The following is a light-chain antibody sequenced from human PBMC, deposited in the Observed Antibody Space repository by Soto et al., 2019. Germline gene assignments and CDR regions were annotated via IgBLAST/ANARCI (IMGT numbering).Light chain of an antibody. CDR2: GNS. V-gene: IGLV1-40*01. Sequence: QSVLTQPPSVSGAPGQRVTISCTESSSNIGAGYDVHWYQPLPGTAPKLLIYGNSNRPSGVPDRFSGSKSGTSASLAITGLQAEDEADYYCQSYDSSLIGWVFGGGTKLTVL. J-gene: IGLJ3*02. CDR3: QSYDSSLIGWV. CDR1: SSNIGAGYD.